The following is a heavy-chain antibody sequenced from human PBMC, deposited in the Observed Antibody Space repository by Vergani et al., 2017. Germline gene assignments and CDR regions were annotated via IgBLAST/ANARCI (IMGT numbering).Heavy chain of an antibody. D-gene: IGHD2-21*01. CDR3: AXDGGEYDKDALDV. Sequence: QVQLQESGPGLVKPSQTLSLTCTVSGGSFSTGGQSWTWLRQSAGKGLEWIGRIYTSGATNYNPSLRSRAIMSVDASEKQFSLKLTSVTAADTAVYYCAXDGGEYDKDALDVWGQGTKVTVTS. V-gene: IGHV4-61*02. CDR2: IYTSGAT. J-gene: IGHJ3*01. CDR1: GGSFSTGGQS.